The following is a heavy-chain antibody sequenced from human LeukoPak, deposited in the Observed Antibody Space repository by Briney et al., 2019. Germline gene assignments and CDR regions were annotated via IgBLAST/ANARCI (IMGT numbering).Heavy chain of an antibody. CDR3: ARLRGLRYFDWSYHY. J-gene: IGHJ4*02. CDR2: INHSGST. Sequence: SETLSLTCAVYGGSFSGYYWSWIRQPPGKGLEWIGEINHSGSTNHNPSLKSRVTISVDTSKNQFSLKLSSVTAADTAVYYCARLRGLRYFDWSYHYWGQGTLVTVSS. D-gene: IGHD3-9*01. V-gene: IGHV4-34*01. CDR1: GGSFSGYY.